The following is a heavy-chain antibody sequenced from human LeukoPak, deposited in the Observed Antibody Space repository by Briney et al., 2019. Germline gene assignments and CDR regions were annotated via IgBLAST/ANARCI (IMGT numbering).Heavy chain of an antibody. CDR3: ARVGGDTGRSFDY. CDR2: ISSSSSTI. D-gene: IGHD5-18*01. CDR1: GFTFSSYS. J-gene: IGHJ4*02. V-gene: IGHV3-48*04. Sequence: GGSLRLSCAASGFTFSSYSMNWVRQAPGKGLEWVSYISSSSSTIYYADSVKGRFTISRDNAKNTLYLQMNSLKAEDTAVYYCARVGGDTGRSFDYWGQGTLVTVSS.